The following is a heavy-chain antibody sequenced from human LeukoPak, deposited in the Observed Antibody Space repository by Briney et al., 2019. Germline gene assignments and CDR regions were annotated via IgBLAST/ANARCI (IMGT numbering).Heavy chain of an antibody. Sequence: GGSLRLSCAASGFTFNSYWMSWVRQAPGKGLEGVANIKEDGREKYYVDSMKGRFTISRDNAKNSLHLQMNSLRAEDTAVYYCARLLSSDPYYFDYWGQGTLVTVSS. D-gene: IGHD2-2*01. V-gene: IGHV3-7*01. CDR3: ARLLSSDPYYFDY. J-gene: IGHJ4*02. CDR1: GFTFNSYW. CDR2: IKEDGREK.